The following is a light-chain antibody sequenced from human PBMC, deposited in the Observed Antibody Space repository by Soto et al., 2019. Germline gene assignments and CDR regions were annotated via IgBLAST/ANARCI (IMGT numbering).Light chain of an antibody. J-gene: IGKJ5*01. Sequence: DIVLTQSPATLSLSTGAIATLSCSPSQSVSSYLSLYQQKPGQAPTILLYHASNSTTGVPARFSGSGSGTDFTLPIISLEPEEFALYYCQQRNNCPPITFGQGTRLEIK. CDR2: HAS. CDR3: QQRNNCPPIT. CDR1: QSVSSY. V-gene: IGKV3-11*01.